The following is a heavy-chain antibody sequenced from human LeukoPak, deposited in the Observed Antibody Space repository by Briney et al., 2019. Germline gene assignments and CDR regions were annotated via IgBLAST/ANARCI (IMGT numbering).Heavy chain of an antibody. J-gene: IGHJ4*02. Sequence: PGGSLRLSCAASGFTFDDYGMSWVRQAPGKGLEWVSGINWNGGSTGYADSVKGRFTISRDNSKNTLYLQMNSLRAEDTAVYYCAKDSQGGPAAILLPIDYWGQGTLVTVSS. CDR2: INWNGGST. CDR3: AKDSQGGPAAILLPIDY. D-gene: IGHD2-2*02. CDR1: GFTFDDYG. V-gene: IGHV3-20*04.